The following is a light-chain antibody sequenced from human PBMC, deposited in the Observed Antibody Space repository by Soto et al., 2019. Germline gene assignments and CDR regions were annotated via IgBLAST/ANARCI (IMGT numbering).Light chain of an antibody. Sequence: DIQMTQSPSSLSASVGDRVAITCQASQDISSFLDWYQHKPGRAPKLLIYDASSLVKGVASRFSGSGSGTDFNLTISSLQPEDIATYSCQQYDDVPYSFGQGTKLDIK. CDR1: QDISSF. V-gene: IGKV1-33*01. CDR2: DAS. J-gene: IGKJ2*01. CDR3: QQYDDVPYS.